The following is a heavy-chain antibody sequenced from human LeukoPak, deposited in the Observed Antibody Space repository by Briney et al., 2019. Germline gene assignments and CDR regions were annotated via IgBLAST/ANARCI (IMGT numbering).Heavy chain of an antibody. J-gene: IGHJ4*02. V-gene: IGHV3-30*18. D-gene: IGHD5-24*01. CDR1: GFTFSSYS. CDR2: ISYDGSNK. CDR3: AKESDDYGDY. Sequence: GGSLRLSCAASGFTFSSYSMNWVRQAPGKGLEWVAVISYDGSNKYYADSVKGRFTISRDNSKNTLYLQMNSLRAEDTAVYYCAKESDDYGDYWGQGTLVTVSS.